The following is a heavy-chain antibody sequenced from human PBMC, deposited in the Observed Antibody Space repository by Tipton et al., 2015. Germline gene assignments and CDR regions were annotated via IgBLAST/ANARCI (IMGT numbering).Heavy chain of an antibody. D-gene: IGHD1-1*01. CDR3: ARSRTTTGTRNSLAY. CDR1: GGSISSGDYY. V-gene: IGHV4-30-4*01. J-gene: IGHJ4*02. Sequence: TLSLTCTVSGGSISSGDYYWSWIRQPPGKGLEWIGYIYYSGSTYYNPSLESRVTISIDTSKNQFSLSLTSVTAADTALYYCARSRTTTGTRNSLAYWGQGTLVTVSS. CDR2: IYYSGST.